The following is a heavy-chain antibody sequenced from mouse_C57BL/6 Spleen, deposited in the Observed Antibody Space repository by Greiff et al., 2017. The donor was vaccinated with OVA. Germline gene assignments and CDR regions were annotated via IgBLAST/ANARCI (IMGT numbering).Heavy chain of an antibody. CDR2: INPNNGGT. J-gene: IGHJ2*01. CDR3: ARSIGYLDY. Sequence: EVQLQQSGPELVKPGASVKISCKASGYTFTDYYMNWVKQSHGKSLEWIGDINPNNGGTSYNQKFKGKATLTVDKSSSTAYMELRSLTSEDSAVYYCARSIGYLDYWGQGTTLTVSS. V-gene: IGHV1-26*01. CDR1: GYTFTDYY. D-gene: IGHD2-14*01.